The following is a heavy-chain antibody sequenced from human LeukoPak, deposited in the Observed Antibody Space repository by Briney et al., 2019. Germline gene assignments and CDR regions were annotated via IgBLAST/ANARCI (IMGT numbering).Heavy chain of an antibody. CDR1: GFTFSSYG. CDR3: ARNGDPTEYYYMDV. V-gene: IGHV3-64*01. D-gene: IGHD3-10*01. J-gene: IGHJ6*03. Sequence: GGSLRLSCAASGFTFSSYGMHWVRQAPGKGLEYVSAISSNGGSTYYANSVKGRFTISRDNSKNTLYLQMGSLRAEDMAVYYCARNGDPTEYYYMDVWGKGTTVTVSS. CDR2: ISSNGGST.